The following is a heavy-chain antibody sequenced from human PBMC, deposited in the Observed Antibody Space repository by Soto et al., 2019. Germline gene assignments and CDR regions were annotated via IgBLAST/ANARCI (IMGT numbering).Heavy chain of an antibody. J-gene: IGHJ3*02. Sequence: GGSLRLSCAASGFTFSSYSMNWVRQAPGKGLEWVSSISSSSSYIYYADSVKGRFTISRDNAKNSLYLQMNSLRAEDMAVYYCARAYVVVTANDAFDIWGQGTMVTVS. CDR3: ARAYVVVTANDAFDI. V-gene: IGHV3-21*01. CDR2: ISSSSSYI. CDR1: GFTFSSYS. D-gene: IGHD2-21*02.